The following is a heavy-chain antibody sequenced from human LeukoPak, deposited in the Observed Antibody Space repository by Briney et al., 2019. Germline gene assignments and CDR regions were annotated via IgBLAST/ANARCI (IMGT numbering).Heavy chain of an antibody. D-gene: IGHD6-13*01. Sequence: GGSLRLSCAASGFAFSSYSMHWVRQAPGKGLGWVAFIRYDGSNKHYADSVKGRFTISRDNSKNTLYLQMNSLRAEDTAVYYCAKDNEFSSSWYVGYYYMDVWGKGTTVTISS. J-gene: IGHJ6*03. V-gene: IGHV3-30*02. CDR3: AKDNEFSSSWYVGYYYMDV. CDR1: GFAFSSYS. CDR2: IRYDGSNK.